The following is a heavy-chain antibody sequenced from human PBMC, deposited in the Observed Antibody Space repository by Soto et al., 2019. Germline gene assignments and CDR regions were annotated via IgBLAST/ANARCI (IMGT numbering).Heavy chain of an antibody. CDR1: GGSISSGDYY. J-gene: IGHJ5*02. Sequence: PSETLSLTCTVSGGSISSGDYYWSWIRQPPGKGLEWIGYSYSSGSTYYNPSLKSRVSISIDTSKNQFSLRLSSVTAADTAVYYRAREREPAAIHHTWFDPWGQGTLVTVSS. CDR2: SYSSGST. V-gene: IGHV4-30-4*01. D-gene: IGHD2-2*02. CDR3: AREREPAAIHHTWFDP.